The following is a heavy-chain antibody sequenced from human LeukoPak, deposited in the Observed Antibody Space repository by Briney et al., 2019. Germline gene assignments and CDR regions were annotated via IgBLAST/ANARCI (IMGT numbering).Heavy chain of an antibody. CDR1: GFTFDEYA. D-gene: IGHD3-22*01. CDR2: ISWNTYDI. J-gene: IGHJ4*02. Sequence: SGGSLRLSCAASGFTFDEYAMHWVRLPPGKGLEWVAGISWNTYDIGYADSVKGRFTISRDNAKNSLYLQMNSLRAEDTAVYYCAREEGYYDSSGYSYYFDYWGQGTLVTVSS. V-gene: IGHV3-9*01. CDR3: AREEGYYDSSGYSYYFDY.